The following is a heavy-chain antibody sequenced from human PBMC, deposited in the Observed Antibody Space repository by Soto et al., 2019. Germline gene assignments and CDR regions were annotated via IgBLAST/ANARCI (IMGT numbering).Heavy chain of an antibody. D-gene: IGHD3-22*01. Sequence: EVQLVESGGDLVQPGGSLRLSCAASGFTFSAHYMDWVRQAPGKGLEWVGRIRERADNYITEYATSVKGRFTISRDDSKNSLYLHMNSLKIAATAVYYCARDSSSCSRDYCYFDFWGQGNLVTVSS. J-gene: IGHJ4*02. CDR2: IRERADNYIT. CDR1: GFTFSAHY. CDR3: ARDSSSCSRDYCYFDF. V-gene: IGHV3-72*01.